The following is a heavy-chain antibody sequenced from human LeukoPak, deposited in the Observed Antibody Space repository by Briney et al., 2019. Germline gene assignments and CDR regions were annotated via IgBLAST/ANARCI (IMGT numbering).Heavy chain of an antibody. J-gene: IGHJ4*02. V-gene: IGHV3-30*02. CDR1: GFTFSGSA. Sequence: GGSLRLSCAASGFTFSGSAMHWVRQAPGKGLEWVAFIWYDGSNKYYADSVKGRFTISRDNSKNTLYLQMNSLRAEDTAVYYCAKDHKTTVVTIYYFDYWGQGTLVTVSS. D-gene: IGHD4-23*01. CDR3: AKDHKTTVVTIYYFDY. CDR2: IWYDGSNK.